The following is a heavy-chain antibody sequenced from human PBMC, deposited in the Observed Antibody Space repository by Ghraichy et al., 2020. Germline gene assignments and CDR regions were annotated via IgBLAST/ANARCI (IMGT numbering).Heavy chain of an antibody. CDR2: FYYSGST. J-gene: IGHJ4*02. D-gene: IGHD5-12*01. CDR3: ARTGGGYDYPDY. V-gene: IGHV4-61*01. Sequence: SETLSLTCTVSGGSVSSGSFYWSWIRQPPGNGLEWIGYFYYSGSTNYNPSLKSRVTISVDTSKNQFSLKLTSVTAADTAVYYCARTGGGYDYPDYWGQGTLVTVSS. CDR1: GGSVSSGSFY.